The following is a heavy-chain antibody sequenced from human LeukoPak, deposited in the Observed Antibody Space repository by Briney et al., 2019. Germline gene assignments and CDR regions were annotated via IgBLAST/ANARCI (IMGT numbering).Heavy chain of an antibody. D-gene: IGHD3-22*01. J-gene: IGHJ4*02. V-gene: IGHV1-69*13. CDR1: GGTFSSYA. CDR3: ARVSYYYDSSDYYGY. Sequence: ASVKVSCKASGGTFSSYAISWVRQAPGQGLEWMGGIIPIFGTANYAQKFQGRVTITADESTSTAYMELSSLRSEDTAVYYCARVSYYYDSSDYYGYWGQGTLVTVSS. CDR2: IIPIFGTA.